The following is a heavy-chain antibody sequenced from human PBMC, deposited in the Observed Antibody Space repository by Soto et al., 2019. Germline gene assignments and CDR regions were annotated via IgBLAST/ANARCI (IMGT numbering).Heavy chain of an antibody. V-gene: IGHV4-31*03. Sequence: QVQLQESGPGLVKPSQTLSLTCTVSGGSISSGGYYWSWIRQHPVKGLEWIGYIYYSGSTYYNPSLKSRVNISVDTSKNQFSLKLSSVTAADTAVYYCARTSYDSSGTAADPWGQGTLVTVSS. CDR3: ARTSYDSSGTAADP. CDR2: IYYSGST. D-gene: IGHD3-22*01. CDR1: GGSISSGGYY. J-gene: IGHJ5*02.